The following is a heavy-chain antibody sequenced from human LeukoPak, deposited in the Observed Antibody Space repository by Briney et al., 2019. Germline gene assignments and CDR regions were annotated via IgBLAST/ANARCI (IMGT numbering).Heavy chain of an antibody. CDR1: GGSISSGDYY. CDR2: IYYSGST. D-gene: IGHD6-19*01. CDR3: ARVTAVAGTRPYYFDY. Sequence: SETLSLTCTVSGGSISSGDYYWSWIRQPPGKGLEWIGYIYYSGSTYYNPSLKSRVSISVDTSKNQFSLKLSSVTAADTAVYYCARVTAVAGTRPYYFDYWGQGTLVTVSS. V-gene: IGHV4-30-4*08. J-gene: IGHJ4*02.